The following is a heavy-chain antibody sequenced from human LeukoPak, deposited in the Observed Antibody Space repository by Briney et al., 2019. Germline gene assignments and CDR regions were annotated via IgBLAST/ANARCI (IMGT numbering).Heavy chain of an antibody. CDR2: ISYDDDPNK. CDR3: ARPCMIFAPFDAFDI. Sequence: GGSLRLSCAASGFTFYNYAIHWVRQAPGKGLEWVAVISYDDDPNKYYADSVKGRFTISRDNSKNTVYLQMNSLRADDTAVYYCARPCMIFAPFDAFDIWGHGTMVTVSS. D-gene: IGHD3/OR15-3a*01. V-gene: IGHV3-30-3*01. J-gene: IGHJ3*02. CDR1: GFTFYNYA.